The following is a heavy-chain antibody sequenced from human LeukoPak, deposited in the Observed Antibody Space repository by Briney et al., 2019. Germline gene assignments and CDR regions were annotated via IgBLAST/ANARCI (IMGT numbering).Heavy chain of an antibody. Sequence: ASVTVSCKASGYTFTDYYMHWVRQAPGQGLEWMGWINPNSGGTNYAQKFQGRVTMTRDTSTSTAYMELSRLRSDDTAVYYCARSSYYYDSSGYYYLDYWGQGTLVTVSS. CDR1: GYTFTDYY. D-gene: IGHD3-22*01. CDR2: INPNSGGT. J-gene: IGHJ4*02. CDR3: ARSSYYYDSSGYYYLDY. V-gene: IGHV1-2*02.